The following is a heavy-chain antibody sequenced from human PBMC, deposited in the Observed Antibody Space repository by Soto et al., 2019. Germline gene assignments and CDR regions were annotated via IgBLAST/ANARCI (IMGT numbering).Heavy chain of an antibody. CDR1: GYTFTSYA. D-gene: IGHD2-2*01. CDR3: ARGSGYCSSTSCYEHYYYGTDV. CDR2: INAGNGNT. J-gene: IGHJ6*02. V-gene: IGHV1-3*01. Sequence: ASVKVSCKASGYTFTSYAMHWVRQAPGQRLEWMGWINAGNGNTKYSQKFQGRVTITRDTSASTAYMELSSLRSEDTAVYYCARGSGYCSSTSCYEHYYYGTDVWGQGTTVTVSS.